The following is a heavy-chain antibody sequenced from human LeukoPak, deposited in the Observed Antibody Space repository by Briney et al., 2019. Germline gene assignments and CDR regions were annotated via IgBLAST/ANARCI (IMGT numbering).Heavy chain of an antibody. Sequence: GASVKVSCKASGYTFTSYDINWVRQATGQGLEWMGWMNPNSGNTGYAQKFQGRVTMTRKTSISTAYMELSSLRSEDTAVYYCATVDSGSYYGGGYWGQGTLVTVSS. CDR2: MNPNSGNT. J-gene: IGHJ4*02. CDR3: ATVDSGSYYGGGY. V-gene: IGHV1-8*01. CDR1: GYTFTSYD. D-gene: IGHD1-26*01.